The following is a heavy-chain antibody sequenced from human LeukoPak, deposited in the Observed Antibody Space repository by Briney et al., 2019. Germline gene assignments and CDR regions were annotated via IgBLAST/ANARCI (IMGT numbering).Heavy chain of an antibody. CDR2: IRYDGSNK. J-gene: IGHJ5*02. CDR3: AKLLADWGDGYDR. D-gene: IGHD5-24*01. CDR1: GFTFSSYG. Sequence: TGGSLRLSCAASGFTFSSYGMHWVRQAPGKGLEWVAFIRYDGSNKYYADSVKGRFTISRDNSKNTLYLQMNSLRAEDTAVYYCAKLLADWGDGYDRWGQGTLVTVSS. V-gene: IGHV3-30*02.